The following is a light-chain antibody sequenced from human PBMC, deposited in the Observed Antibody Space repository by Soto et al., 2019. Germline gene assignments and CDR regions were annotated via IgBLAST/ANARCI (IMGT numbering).Light chain of an antibody. CDR2: GAS. Sequence: EIVLTQSPGTLSLFPGERATLSCRASQSLTTRYLAWYQQKPGQAPRLLIYGASSRATGIPDRFSGSGSGTYFTLTISRLEPEYFSVYSCHQYGSPPTFAQGTQLEIK. V-gene: IGKV3-20*01. J-gene: IGKJ5*01. CDR1: QSLTTRY. CDR3: HQYGSPPT.